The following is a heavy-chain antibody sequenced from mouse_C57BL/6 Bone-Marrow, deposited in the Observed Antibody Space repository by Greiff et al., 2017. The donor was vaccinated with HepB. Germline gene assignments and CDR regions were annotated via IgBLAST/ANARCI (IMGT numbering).Heavy chain of an antibody. CDR1: GYAFSSYW. CDR3: ARRGITTVVANYFDY. D-gene: IGHD1-1*01. J-gene: IGHJ2*01. CDR2: IYPGDGDT. V-gene: IGHV1-80*01. Sequence: VMLVESGAELVKPGASVKISCKASGYAFSSYWMNWVKQRPGKGLEWIGQIYPGDGDTNYNGKFKGKATLTADKSSSTAYMQLSSLTSEDSAVYFCARRGITTVVANYFDYWGQGTTLTVSS.